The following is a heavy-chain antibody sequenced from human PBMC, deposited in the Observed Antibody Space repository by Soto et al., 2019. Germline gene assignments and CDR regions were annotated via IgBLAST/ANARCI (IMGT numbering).Heavy chain of an antibody. D-gene: IGHD4-17*01. Sequence: QVQLVQSGAEVKKPGASMKVSCKASGYTFTGYYMHWVRQAPGQGLEWMGWINPNSGGTNYAQKIQGRVTMTRDTSISTAYLELSRLRSDDTAVYYCASFGDYTVYWGQGTLVTVSS. CDR2: INPNSGGT. J-gene: IGHJ4*02. CDR3: ASFGDYTVY. CDR1: GYTFTGYY. V-gene: IGHV1-2*02.